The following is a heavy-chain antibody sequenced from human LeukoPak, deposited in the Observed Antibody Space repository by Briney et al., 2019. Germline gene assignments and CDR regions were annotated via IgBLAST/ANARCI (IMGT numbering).Heavy chain of an antibody. CDR1: GFTFSSYW. J-gene: IGHJ4*02. V-gene: IGHV3-74*01. D-gene: IGHD3-22*01. CDR3: ARAKGYDCSGYCPFDY. CDR2: INTDGSTT. Sequence: QPGGSLILSCAASGFTFSSYWMHWVRQAPGKGLVWVSRINTDGSTTSYADSVKGRFTISRDNGKNTLYLQVNSLRAEDTAVYYCARAKGYDCSGYCPFDYWGQGTVVTVSS.